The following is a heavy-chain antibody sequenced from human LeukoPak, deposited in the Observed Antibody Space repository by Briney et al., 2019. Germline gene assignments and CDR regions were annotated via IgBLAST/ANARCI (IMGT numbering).Heavy chain of an antibody. J-gene: IGHJ3*02. CDR2: ISGSGGNT. CDR1: GFTFSSYA. CDR3: AKEDGRYSTWGAFDI. D-gene: IGHD1-26*01. Sequence: GGSLRLSCAASGFTFSSYAMSWVRQAPGKGLEWVSNISGSGGNTYYADSVKGRLTISRNNSKNTQYLKMNSLRAEDTAVYYCAKEDGRYSTWGAFDIWGQGTMVTVSS. V-gene: IGHV3-23*01.